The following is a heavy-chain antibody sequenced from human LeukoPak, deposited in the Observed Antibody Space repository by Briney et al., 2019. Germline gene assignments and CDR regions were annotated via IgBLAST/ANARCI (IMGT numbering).Heavy chain of an antibody. CDR2: IPYGGNNQ. J-gene: IGHJ4*02. CDR3: AKTLSYSSGWVY. D-gene: IGHD6-19*01. V-gene: IGHV3-30*02. CDR1: GFTFSHYA. Sequence: GGSLRLSCGASGFTFSHYAMNWVRQAPGQGLEWVAIIPYGGNNQYYADSVKGRFTISRDNSKNTVYLEMNSLRAEDTAVYYCAKTLSYSSGWVYWGQGTLVTVSS.